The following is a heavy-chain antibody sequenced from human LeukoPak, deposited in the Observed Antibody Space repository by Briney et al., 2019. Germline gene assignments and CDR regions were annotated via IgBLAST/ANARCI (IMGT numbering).Heavy chain of an antibody. Sequence: PSETLSLTCTVSGGSICSGDYYWSWIRQPPGKGLEWIGYIYYSGSTYYNPSLKSRVTMSVDTSKNQFSLKLSSVTAADTAVYYCARVGSDYGDYVSDYYMDVWGKGTTVTVSS. CDR2: IYYSGST. CDR3: ARVGSDYGDYVSDYYMDV. CDR1: GGSICSGDYY. D-gene: IGHD4-17*01. V-gene: IGHV4-30-4*08. J-gene: IGHJ6*03.